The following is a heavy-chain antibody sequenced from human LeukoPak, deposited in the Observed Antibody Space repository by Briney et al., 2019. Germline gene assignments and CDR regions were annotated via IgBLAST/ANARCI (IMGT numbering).Heavy chain of an antibody. Sequence: PSQTLSLTCTGSGGSISSGDYSWSWIRQPPGKGLEWIAYMYYSGSTYYSPSLKSRVTMSADTSKNQLSLKLSSVTAADTAVYYCARPYYYDSRIDPWGQGILVTVSS. D-gene: IGHD3-22*01. CDR2: MYYSGST. V-gene: IGHV4-30-4*01. J-gene: IGHJ5*02. CDR1: GGSISSGDYS. CDR3: ARPYYYDSRIDP.